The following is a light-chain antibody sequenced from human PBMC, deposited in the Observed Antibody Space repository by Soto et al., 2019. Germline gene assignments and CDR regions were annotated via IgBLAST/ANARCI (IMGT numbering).Light chain of an antibody. CDR1: SNDVGTYKY. Sequence: QSALTQPASVSGSPGQSITISCTGTSNDVGTYKYVSWYQHHPGKAPKLMIYDVSNRPSGVSNRFSGSKSGNTASLTISGLQAEDGADYYCQSYDSSLSGSVVFGGGTKLTVL. V-gene: IGLV2-14*01. CDR2: DVS. CDR3: QSYDSSLSGSVV. J-gene: IGLJ2*01.